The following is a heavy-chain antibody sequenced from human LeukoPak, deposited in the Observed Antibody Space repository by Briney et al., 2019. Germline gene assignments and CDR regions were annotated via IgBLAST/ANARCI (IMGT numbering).Heavy chain of an antibody. D-gene: IGHD6-25*01. CDR1: DGSISSSSYY. CDR2: IYYSGST. V-gene: IGHV4-39*01. Sequence: SETLSLTCTVSDGSISSSSYYWGWIRQPPGKGLEWIGSIYYSGSTYYNPSLKSRVTISVDTSKNQFSLKLSSVTAADTAVYYCASAAADVWGQGTTVTVSS. J-gene: IGHJ6*02. CDR3: ASAAADV.